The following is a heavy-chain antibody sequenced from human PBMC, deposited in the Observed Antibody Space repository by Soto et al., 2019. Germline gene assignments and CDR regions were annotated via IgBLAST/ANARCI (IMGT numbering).Heavy chain of an antibody. CDR1: GYTFTDYY. Sequence: ASVKVSCKTSGYTFTDYYMHWVRHAPGQGLEWMGWINPKSGGTSTAQKFQGWVTMTTDTSISTASMELTRLTSDDTAIYYCARGDSTDCSNGVCSFFYNHDMDVWGQGTTVTVSS. CDR2: INPKSGGT. D-gene: IGHD2-8*01. V-gene: IGHV1-2*04. CDR3: ARGDSTDCSNGVCSFFYNHDMDV. J-gene: IGHJ6*02.